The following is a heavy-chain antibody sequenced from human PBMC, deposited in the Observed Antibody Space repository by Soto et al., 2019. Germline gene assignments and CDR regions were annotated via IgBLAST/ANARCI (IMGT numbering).Heavy chain of an antibody. J-gene: IGHJ4*02. CDR3: AREYYDILTGYYRGVDY. CDR1: GFTFSSYS. D-gene: IGHD3-9*01. CDR2: ISSSSSYI. V-gene: IGHV3-21*01. Sequence: EVQLVESGGGLVKPGGSLRLSCAASGFTFSSYSMNWVRQAPGKGLEWVSSISSSSSYIYYADSVQGRFTISRDNAKNSLYLQMNSLRAEDTAVYYWAREYYDILTGYYRGVDYWGQGTLVTVSS.